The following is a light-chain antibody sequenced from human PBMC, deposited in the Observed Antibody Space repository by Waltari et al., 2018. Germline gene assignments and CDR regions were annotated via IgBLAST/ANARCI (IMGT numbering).Light chain of an antibody. Sequence: DTQLSQFSSTLAASVGDRVTITCRARKAINKWLAWYQQKPGKAPKVLIYDASTLQSGVPSRFSGSGSGTEFTLTIDSLQPDDFATYYCQQYNRFSPFGQGTNVEVK. CDR1: KAINKW. J-gene: IGKJ1*01. CDR3: QQYNRFSP. CDR2: DAS. V-gene: IGKV1-5*01.